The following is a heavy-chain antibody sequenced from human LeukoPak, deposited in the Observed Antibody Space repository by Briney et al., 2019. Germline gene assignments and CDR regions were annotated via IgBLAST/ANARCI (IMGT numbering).Heavy chain of an antibody. CDR1: SGSLSGYY. J-gene: IGHJ4*02. D-gene: IGHD3-10*01. V-gene: IGHV4-34*01. Sequence: SETLSLTSAVYSGSLSGYYWSWIRQPPGKWLEWIGEINHSGSTNYNPSLKSRVTISVDTSKYQFSLKLSSVTAADTAVYYCARLITYYYGSGRPHFDYWGQGTLVTVSS. CDR3: ARLITYYYGSGRPHFDY. CDR2: INHSGST.